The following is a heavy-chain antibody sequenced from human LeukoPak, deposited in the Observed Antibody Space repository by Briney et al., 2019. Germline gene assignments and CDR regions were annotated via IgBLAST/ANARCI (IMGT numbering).Heavy chain of an antibody. CDR1: GGSISSGGYY. V-gene: IGHV4-31*03. D-gene: IGHD5-18*01. CDR2: IYYSGGT. Sequence: SETLSLTCTVSGGSISSGGYYWSWIRQHPGKGLEWIGYIYYSGGTYYNPSLKSRVTISVDTSKNQFSLELSSVTAADTAVYYCASESTYRYNYWGQGTLVTVSS. CDR3: ASESTYRYNY. J-gene: IGHJ4*02.